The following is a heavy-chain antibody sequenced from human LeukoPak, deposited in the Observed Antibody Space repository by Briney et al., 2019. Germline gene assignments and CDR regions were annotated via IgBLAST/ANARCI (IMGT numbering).Heavy chain of an antibody. J-gene: IGHJ3*02. Sequence: GGSLRLSCAASGFTFSSYGMHWVRQAPGKGLEWVAVISYDGSNKYYADSVKGRFTISRDNSKNTLYLQMHSLGAEDTAVYYCARAGPWALDIWGQGTMVTVSS. V-gene: IGHV3-30*03. CDR3: ARAGPWALDI. CDR2: ISYDGSNK. CDR1: GFTFSSYG.